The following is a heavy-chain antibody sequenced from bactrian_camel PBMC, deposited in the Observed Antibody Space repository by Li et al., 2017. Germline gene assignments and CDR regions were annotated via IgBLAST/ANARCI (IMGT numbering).Heavy chain of an antibody. V-gene: IGHV3-3*01. D-gene: IGHD3*01. CDR1: GHSRGSNC. CDR2: IRRSGGET. J-gene: IGHJ4*01. Sequence: HVQLVESGGGTAQAGGSLRLSCVVSGHSRGSNCVGWYRLPPGRAPAEREGIAAIRRSGGETWYAGSVKGRVTISQDRTSNTMYLQMNSLKTEDTGVYRCAPFGRSYVDINCRAELGQGTQVTVS.